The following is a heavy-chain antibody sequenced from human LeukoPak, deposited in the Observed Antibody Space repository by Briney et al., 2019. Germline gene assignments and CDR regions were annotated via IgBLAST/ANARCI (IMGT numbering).Heavy chain of an antibody. CDR2: ISSSSGYI. CDR3: ARDSLHKWLRGAFDI. CDR1: GFTFSSYW. J-gene: IGHJ3*02. Sequence: GGSLRLSCAGSGFTFSSYWMTWVRQAPGKGLEWVSSISSSSGYIYYADSVKGRFTISRDNAKNSLYLQMNSLRAEDTAVYYCARDSLHKWLRGAFDIWGQGTMVTVSS. V-gene: IGHV3-21*01. D-gene: IGHD3-22*01.